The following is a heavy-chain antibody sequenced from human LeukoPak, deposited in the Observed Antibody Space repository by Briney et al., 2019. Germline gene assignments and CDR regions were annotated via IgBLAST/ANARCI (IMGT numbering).Heavy chain of an antibody. CDR1: GYTFTGYY. V-gene: IGHV1-2*02. Sequence: ASVKVSCKASGYTFTGYYMHWVRQAPGQGLEWMGWINPNSGGTNYAQKFQGRVTMTRDTSISTAYMELSRLRSDDMAVYYCARVGPVAGNFYYYYYYYMDVWGKGTTVTVSS. D-gene: IGHD6-19*01. J-gene: IGHJ6*03. CDR3: ARVGPVAGNFYYYYYYYMDV. CDR2: INPNSGGT.